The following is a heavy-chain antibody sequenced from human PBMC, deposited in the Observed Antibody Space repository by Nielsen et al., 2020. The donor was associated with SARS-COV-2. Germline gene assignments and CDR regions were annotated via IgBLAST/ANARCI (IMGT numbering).Heavy chain of an antibody. Sequence: GGSLRLSCAASGFTFSSYGMHWVRQAPGKGLEWVAVISYDGSNKYYADSVKGRFTISRDNSKNTLYLQMNSLRAEDTALYYCARRYSGYDWEFDYWGQGTLVTVSS. CDR1: GFTFSSYG. CDR2: ISYDGSNK. V-gene: IGHV3-30*03. D-gene: IGHD5-12*01. CDR3: ARRYSGYDWEFDY. J-gene: IGHJ4*02.